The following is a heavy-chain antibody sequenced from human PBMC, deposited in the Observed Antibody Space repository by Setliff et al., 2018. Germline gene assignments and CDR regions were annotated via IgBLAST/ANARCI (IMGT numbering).Heavy chain of an antibody. J-gene: IGHJ4*02. V-gene: IGHV4-59*08. CDR2: VYNSGST. Sequence: NPSETLSLTCSVSGGSISSSYFSWIRHSPGKGLEWLGYVYNSGSTNYNPSLESRGTISIDTSKNQFSLRLYSVTATDTAVYYCARHGGYTTAWYWGTFVYWGQGSPVTVSS. CDR3: ARHGGYTTAWYWGTFVY. D-gene: IGHD2-8*02. CDR1: GGSISSSY.